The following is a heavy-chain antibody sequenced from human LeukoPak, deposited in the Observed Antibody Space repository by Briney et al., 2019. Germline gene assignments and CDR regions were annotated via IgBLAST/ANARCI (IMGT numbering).Heavy chain of an antibody. D-gene: IGHD5-12*01. J-gene: IGHJ4*02. CDR3: ARDAGNSGYDLFDY. CDR2: IKQDGREQ. CDR1: GFTLSDHF. Sequence: QPGRSLRLSCAASGFTLSDHFMDWVRQAPGKGLEWVANIKQDGREQNYVDSVKGRFTISRDNAKNSLYLQMNSLRAEDTAVYYCARDAGNSGYDLFDYWGQGTLVTVSS. V-gene: IGHV3-7*05.